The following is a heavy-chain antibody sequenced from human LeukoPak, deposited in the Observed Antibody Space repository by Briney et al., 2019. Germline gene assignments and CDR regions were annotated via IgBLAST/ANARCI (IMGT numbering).Heavy chain of an antibody. V-gene: IGHV3-7*01. Sequence: GGSLRLSCAASEFTFSSYWMSWVRQAPGKGLEWVANIKQDGSERYYVDSVKGRFTISRDNAKNSLYLQMNSLRAEDTAVYYCARAEYYDILTGFDYWGQGTLVTVSS. CDR3: ARAEYYDILTGFDY. CDR2: IKQDGSER. CDR1: EFTFSSYW. D-gene: IGHD3-9*01. J-gene: IGHJ4*02.